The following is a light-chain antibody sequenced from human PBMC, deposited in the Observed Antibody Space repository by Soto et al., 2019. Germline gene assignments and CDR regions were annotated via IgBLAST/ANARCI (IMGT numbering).Light chain of an antibody. Sequence: EIVLTQSPGTLSLSPGERATLSCRASQSVSSSYLAWYQQKPGQAPRLLIYGASSKAPGIPGRFSGSGSGTDFTLTTSRLEAEDFAVYYCQQYGTSRTFGQGTKVEIK. CDR3: QQYGTSRT. CDR1: QSVSSSY. CDR2: GAS. J-gene: IGKJ1*01. V-gene: IGKV3-20*01.